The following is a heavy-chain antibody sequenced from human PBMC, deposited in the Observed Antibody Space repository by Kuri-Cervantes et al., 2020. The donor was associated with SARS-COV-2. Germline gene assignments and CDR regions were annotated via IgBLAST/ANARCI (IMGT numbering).Heavy chain of an antibody. J-gene: IGHJ6*03. V-gene: IGHV4-34*01. CDR3: ARGREGVVPATILGLGYFLYFSMDV. Sequence: GSLRLSCTVPGGSISSYYWSRIRQSPGKGLEWIGKINHSGSTNYNPSLSSRVTISVDMSKNQFSLRLSSVTAADTAMYYCARGREGVVPATILGLGYFLYFSMDVWGKGTPVTVSS. CDR1: GGSISSYY. D-gene: IGHD2-2*01. CDR2: INHSGST.